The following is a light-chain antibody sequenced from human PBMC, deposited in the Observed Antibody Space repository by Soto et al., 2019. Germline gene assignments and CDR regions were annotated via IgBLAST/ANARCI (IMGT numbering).Light chain of an antibody. CDR2: WAS. Sequence: DIVMTQSPDSLAVSLGERATINCKSSQSVLYSSNNKNYLAWYQQKPGQPPKLLIYWASTRDSGVPGRFSGSGSGTDFPLTISSLQAEDVAVYCCQQYYSVPVTFGGGTKVEIK. V-gene: IGKV4-1*01. J-gene: IGKJ4*01. CDR3: QQYYSVPVT. CDR1: QSVLYSSNNKNY.